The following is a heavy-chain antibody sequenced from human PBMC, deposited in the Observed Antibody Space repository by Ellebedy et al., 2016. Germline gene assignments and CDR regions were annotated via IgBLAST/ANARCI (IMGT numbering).Heavy chain of an antibody. Sequence: ASVKVSCKASGGTFSSYAISWVRQAPGQGLEWMGGINAGNGNTKYSQKFQGRVTITRDTSASTAYMELSSLRSEDTAVYYCARVYGSGSYRRYYYMDVWGKGTTVTVSS. D-gene: IGHD3-16*02. CDR2: INAGNGNT. CDR1: GGTFSSYA. CDR3: ARVYGSGSYRRYYYMDV. V-gene: IGHV1-3*01. J-gene: IGHJ6*03.